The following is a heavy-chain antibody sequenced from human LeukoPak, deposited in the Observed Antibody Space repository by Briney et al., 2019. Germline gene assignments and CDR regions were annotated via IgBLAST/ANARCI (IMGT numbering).Heavy chain of an antibody. V-gene: IGHV3-23*01. CDR3: AKKVGFWFGEFSIDY. CDR1: GFTFSSYA. J-gene: IGHJ4*02. CDR2: ISGSGGST. Sequence: PGGSLRLSCAASGFTFSSYAMSWVRQAPGKGLEWVSAISGSGGSTYYADSVKGRFTISRDNSKNTLYLQMNSLRAEDTAVYYCAKKVGFWFGEFSIDYWGQGTLVTVSS. D-gene: IGHD3-10*01.